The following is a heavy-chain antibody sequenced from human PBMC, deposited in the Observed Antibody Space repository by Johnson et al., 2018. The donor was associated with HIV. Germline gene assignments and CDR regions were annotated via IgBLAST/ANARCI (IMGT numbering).Heavy chain of an antibody. V-gene: IGHV3-30*02. Sequence: QVQLVESGGGLVQPGGSLRLSCAASGFSFSSYGMHWVRQAPGKGLEWVAVIWYDGSNKYYADSVKGRFTISRDNSKNTLYLQMNSLRAEDTAVYYCANMDYGDYVHDAFDIWAQGTKVTVSS. CDR3: ANMDYGDYVHDAFDI. D-gene: IGHD4-17*01. J-gene: IGHJ3*02. CDR1: GFSFSSYG. CDR2: IWYDGSNK.